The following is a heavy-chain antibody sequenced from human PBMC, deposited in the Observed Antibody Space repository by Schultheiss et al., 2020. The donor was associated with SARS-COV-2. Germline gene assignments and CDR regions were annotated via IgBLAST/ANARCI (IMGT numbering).Heavy chain of an antibody. D-gene: IGHD2-2*02. V-gene: IGHV1-2*06. CDR1: GYTFTGYY. J-gene: IGHJ5*02. Sequence: ASVKVSCKASGYTFTGYYMHWVRQAPGQGLEWMGRINPNSGGTNYAQKFQGRVTMTRDTSISIAYMELSRLRSDDTAVYYCARALGSPYTSPRFDPWGQGTLVTVSS. CDR3: ARALGSPYTSPRFDP. CDR2: INPNSGGT.